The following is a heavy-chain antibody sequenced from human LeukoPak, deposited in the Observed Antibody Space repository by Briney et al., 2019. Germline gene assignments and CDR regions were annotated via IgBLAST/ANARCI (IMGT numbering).Heavy chain of an antibody. D-gene: IGHD6-13*01. Sequence: PGGSLRLSCAGTGFTFSSYSMNWVRQAPGKGLEWVSYISSSGGDTYYADSVKGRFTISRDNAQNSLSLQMNGLRDEDTAVYYCAKDSSSRSRGVYFDYWGQGTLVTVSS. CDR3: AKDSSSRSRGVYFDY. CDR1: GFTFSSYS. CDR2: ISSSGGDT. J-gene: IGHJ4*02. V-gene: IGHV3-48*02.